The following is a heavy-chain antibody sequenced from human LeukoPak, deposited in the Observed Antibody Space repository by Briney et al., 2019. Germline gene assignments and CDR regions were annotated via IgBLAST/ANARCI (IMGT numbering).Heavy chain of an antibody. CDR1: GYTFTSYD. CDR3: ARVAYYYDSSGYYGGLNWFDP. Sequence: GASVKVSYKASGYTFTSYDINWVRQATGQGLEWMGWMNPNSGNTGYAQKFQGRVTMTRNTSISTAYMELSSLRSEDTAVYYCARVAYYYDSSGYYGGLNWFDPWGQGTLVTVSS. V-gene: IGHV1-8*01. CDR2: MNPNSGNT. D-gene: IGHD3-22*01. J-gene: IGHJ5*02.